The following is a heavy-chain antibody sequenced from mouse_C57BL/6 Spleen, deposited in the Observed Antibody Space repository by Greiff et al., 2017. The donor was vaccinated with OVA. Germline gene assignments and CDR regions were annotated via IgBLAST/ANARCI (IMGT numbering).Heavy chain of an antibody. CDR1: GFTFSDYY. D-gene: IGHD3-2*01. CDR2: INYDGSST. V-gene: IGHV5-16*01. CDR3: AREDSSAWFAY. J-gene: IGHJ3*01. Sequence: EVMLVESEGGLVQPGSSMKLSCTASGFTFSDYYMAWVRQVPEKGLEWVANINYDGSSTYYLDSLKSRFIISRDNAKNILYLQMSSLKPEDTATYYCAREDSSAWFAYWGQGTLVTVSA.